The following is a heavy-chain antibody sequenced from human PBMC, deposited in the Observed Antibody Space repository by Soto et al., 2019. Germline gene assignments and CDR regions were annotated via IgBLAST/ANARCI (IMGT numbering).Heavy chain of an antibody. J-gene: IGHJ6*02. CDR2: ISYDGSNK. Sequence: RLSCAASGFTFSSYGMHWVRQAPGKGLEWVAVISYDGSNKYYADSVKGRFTISRDNSKNTLYLQMNSLRAEDTAVYYCAKMGRPRDLDYYYGMDVWGQGTTVTVSS. CDR1: GFTFSSYG. V-gene: IGHV3-30*18. CDR3: AKMGRPRDLDYYYGMDV.